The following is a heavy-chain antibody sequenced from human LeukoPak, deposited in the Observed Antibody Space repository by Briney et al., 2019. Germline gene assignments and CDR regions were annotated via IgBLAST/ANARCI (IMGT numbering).Heavy chain of an antibody. CDR1: GYTFTAYY. J-gene: IGHJ4*02. CDR3: ARGGTGTFRDFDY. CDR2: INPKSGDT. D-gene: IGHD3/OR15-3a*01. Sequence: ASVKVSCKASGYTFTAYYIHWVRQAPGQGLEWMGRINPKSGDTNYAQKSQGRVTMTWDTSTTTAYMQLNSLTSDDTAVYYCARGGTGTFRDFDYWGQGVLVTVSS. V-gene: IGHV1-2*06.